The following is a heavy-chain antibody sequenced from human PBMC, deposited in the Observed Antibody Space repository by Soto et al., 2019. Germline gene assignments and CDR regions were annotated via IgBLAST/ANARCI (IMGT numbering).Heavy chain of an antibody. V-gene: IGHV3-30-3*01. Sequence: PGGSLRLSCAASGFTFSSYAMHWVRQAPGKGLEWVAVISYDGSNKYYADSVKGRFTISRDNSKNTLYLQMNSLRAEGTAVYYCARDKGGSYYFDYWGQGXLVTVSS. CDR2: ISYDGSNK. CDR3: ARDKGGSYYFDY. CDR1: GFTFSSYA. J-gene: IGHJ4*02. D-gene: IGHD1-26*01.